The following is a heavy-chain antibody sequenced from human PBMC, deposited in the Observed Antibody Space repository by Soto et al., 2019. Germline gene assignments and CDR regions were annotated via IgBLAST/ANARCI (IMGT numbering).Heavy chain of an antibody. V-gene: IGHV4-31*03. CDR1: GGSISSGGYY. CDR2: IYYSGST. J-gene: IGHJ5*02. D-gene: IGHD3-10*01. CDR3: ARASLLLWFGKLPEHTWFAP. Sequence: SETLSLTCTVSGGSISSGGYYWSWIRQHPGKGLEWIGYIYYSGSTYYNPSLKSRVTISVDTSKNQFSLKLSSVTAADTAVYYCARASLLLWFGKLPEHTWFAPGGQGTLVPVSS.